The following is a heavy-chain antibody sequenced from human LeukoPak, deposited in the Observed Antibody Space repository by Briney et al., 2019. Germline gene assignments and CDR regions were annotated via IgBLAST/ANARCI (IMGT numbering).Heavy chain of an antibody. CDR3: ARAGDSSGYAPDY. CDR2: INPNSGGT. J-gene: IGHJ4*02. D-gene: IGHD3-22*01. V-gene: IGHV1-2*02. CDR1: GYTFTSYY. Sequence: GASVKVSCKASGYTFTSYYMHWVRQAPGQGLEWMGWINPNSGGTNYAQKFQGRVTMTRDTSISTAYMELSRLRSDDTAVYYCARAGDSSGYAPDYWGQGTLVTVSS.